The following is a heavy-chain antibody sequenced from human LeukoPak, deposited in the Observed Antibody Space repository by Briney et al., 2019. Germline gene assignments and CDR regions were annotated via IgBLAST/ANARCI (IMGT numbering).Heavy chain of an antibody. CDR3: ARGPTTHYNILTGCYYFDY. Sequence: SETLSLTCAVYGGSFSGYYWTWIRQPPGKGLEWIGEINHSGSTNYNTSLKSRVTISIDTSKNHFSLRLSSVTAADTAVYYCARGPTTHYNILTGCYYFDYWGQGTLVTVSS. CDR2: INHSGST. J-gene: IGHJ4*02. CDR1: GGSFSGYY. D-gene: IGHD3-9*01. V-gene: IGHV4-34*01.